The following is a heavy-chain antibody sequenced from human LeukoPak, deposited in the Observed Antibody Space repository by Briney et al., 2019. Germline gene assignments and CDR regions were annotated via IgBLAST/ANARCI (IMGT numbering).Heavy chain of an antibody. Sequence: PGGSLRLSCAASGFTFSSYAMSWVRQAPGKGLEWVSAISGSGGSTYYADSVKGRFTISRDNSKNTLYLQMNSLRAEDTAVYYCAKDLGYYGSGSYQFDYWGQGTLVTVSS. D-gene: IGHD3-10*01. CDR3: AKDLGYYGSGSYQFDY. CDR2: ISGSGGST. CDR1: GFTFSSYA. V-gene: IGHV3-23*01. J-gene: IGHJ4*02.